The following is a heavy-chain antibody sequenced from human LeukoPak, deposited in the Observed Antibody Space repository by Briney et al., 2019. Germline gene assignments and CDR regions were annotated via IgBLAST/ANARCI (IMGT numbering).Heavy chain of an antibody. Sequence: GGSLRLSCAASGFTFSSYWMSWVRQAPGKGLEWVSAIGDSGGNTFYADSVKGRFTISRDNSKNTLYLQMNSLRAEDTAVCYCAKVTWFGENSDWGQGTLVTVSS. D-gene: IGHD3-10*01. V-gene: IGHV3-23*01. J-gene: IGHJ4*02. CDR3: AKVTWFGENSD. CDR1: GFTFSSYW. CDR2: IGDSGGNT.